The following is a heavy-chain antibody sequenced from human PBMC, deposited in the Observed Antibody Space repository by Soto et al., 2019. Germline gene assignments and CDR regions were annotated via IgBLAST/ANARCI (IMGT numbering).Heavy chain of an antibody. Sequence: EVQLVESGGGLVQPGGSLKLSCAASGFTLSGSAMHWVRQASGKGLEWVGRIRDKANSYATAYTASVKGRFTISRDDSKNRAYLKMNSLKTEDTAVYYGTGRDCGGDCDFDSWGQGTLVTVSS. CDR2: IRDKANSYAT. J-gene: IGHJ4*02. CDR3: TGRDCGGDCDFDS. V-gene: IGHV3-73*02. D-gene: IGHD2-21*02. CDR1: GFTLSGSA.